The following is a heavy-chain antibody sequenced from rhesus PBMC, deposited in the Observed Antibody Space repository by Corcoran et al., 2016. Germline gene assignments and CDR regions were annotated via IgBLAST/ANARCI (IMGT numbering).Heavy chain of an antibody. CDR3: AGPSNSYCSSFLCRFNV. D-gene: IGHD2-15*01. CDR2: IDGDSPPT. J-gene: IGHJ5-1*01. V-gene: IGHV4-73*01. CDR1: GGFVSDPYS. Sequence: QVKLQQWGEGLVKPSETLSLTCTVYGGFVSDPYSWTWIRQAPGKGLEWFGNIDGDSPPTTYPPSHTSRVTISQDTSKNQFSLNLASVPAADTAVYYCAGPSNSYCSSFLCRFNVWGPGVLVTVSS.